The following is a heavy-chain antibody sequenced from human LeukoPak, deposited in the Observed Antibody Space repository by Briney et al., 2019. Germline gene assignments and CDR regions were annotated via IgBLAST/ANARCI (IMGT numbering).Heavy chain of an antibody. V-gene: IGHV4-59*01. J-gene: IGHJ4*02. CDR2: IYYSGST. Sequence: SETLSLTCTVSGGSISSYYWSWIRQPPGKGLEWIGYIYYSGSTNYNPSFKSRVTISVDTSKNQFSLKLSSVTAADTAVYYCARAHSEIQLGLAEDWGQGTLVTVSS. D-gene: IGHD5-18*01. CDR3: ARAHSEIQLGLAED. CDR1: GGSISSYY.